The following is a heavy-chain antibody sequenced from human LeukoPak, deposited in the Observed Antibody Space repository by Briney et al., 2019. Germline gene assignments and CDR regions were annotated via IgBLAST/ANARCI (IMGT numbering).Heavy chain of an antibody. V-gene: IGHV4-59*13. CDR2: IYYSGNT. J-gene: IGHJ4*02. D-gene: IGHD4-23*01. Sequence: PSETLSLNCTVSGGSISSYYWGWIRQPPGKGLEWIGYIYYSGNTNYNPSLKSRVTISVETSKNQFSLKLCSVTAADTAVYYCARGFGYGGNFLVYWGQGTLVTVSS. CDR3: ARGFGYGGNFLVY. CDR1: GGSISSYY.